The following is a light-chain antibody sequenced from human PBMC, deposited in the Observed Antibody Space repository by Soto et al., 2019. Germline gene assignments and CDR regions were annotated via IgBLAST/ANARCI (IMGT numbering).Light chain of an antibody. V-gene: IGLV2-23*01. CDR2: DGT. CDR3: CSYATYNMI. Sequence: QSVLTQPASVSGSPGQSITISCTRTSNDFGTYYFVSWYQQHPDKAPKLIIYDGTERPSGVSNCFSGSKSGNTASLTISGLQAEDEAHYYCCSYATYNMILGGGTKLTVL. CDR1: SNDFGTYYF. J-gene: IGLJ2*01.